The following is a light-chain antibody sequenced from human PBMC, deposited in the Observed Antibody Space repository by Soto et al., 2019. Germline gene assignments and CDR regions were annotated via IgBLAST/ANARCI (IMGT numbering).Light chain of an antibody. CDR2: GAS. V-gene: IGKV3-20*01. Sequence: EIVFTQSPGTPSLSPGERATLSCRASQSVSSSYLAWYQQKPGQAPRLLIYGASSRATGIPDRFSGSGSGTDFTLTISRLEPEDFAVYYCQQYGSSLSITFGQGTRLEIK. CDR3: QQYGSSLSIT. J-gene: IGKJ5*01. CDR1: QSVSSSY.